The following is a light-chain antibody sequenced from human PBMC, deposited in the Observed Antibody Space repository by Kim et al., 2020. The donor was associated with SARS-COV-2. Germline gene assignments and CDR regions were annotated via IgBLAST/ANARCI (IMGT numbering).Light chain of an antibody. J-gene: IGLJ2*01. CDR1: SIYVGIYNL. Sequence: SSTSTCTANSIYVGIYNLVPWYQQHPGKAPKLILYQVSERPSGVSSRFSGSESGNTASLTIPGLQAEDEAHYYCCSYSSSSTHVVFGGGTQLTVL. CDR2: QVS. CDR3: CSYSSSSTHVV. V-gene: IGLV2-23*02.